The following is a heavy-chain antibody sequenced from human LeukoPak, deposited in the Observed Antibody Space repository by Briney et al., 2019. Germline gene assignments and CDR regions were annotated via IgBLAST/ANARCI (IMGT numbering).Heavy chain of an antibody. V-gene: IGHV4-31*03. J-gene: IGHJ2*01. CDR2: HYHTGST. CDR3: ARDPSFSSGWILGYFDL. Sequence: PSETLSLTCTVSGGSVSSDDHYWTWIRQHPGKGLEWIGYHYHTGSTSYNPSLKSRLTISVDPSKNQFSLKLSSVTAADTAVYYCARDPSFSSGWILGYFDLWGRGTLVTVSS. CDR1: GGSVSSDDHY. D-gene: IGHD6-19*01.